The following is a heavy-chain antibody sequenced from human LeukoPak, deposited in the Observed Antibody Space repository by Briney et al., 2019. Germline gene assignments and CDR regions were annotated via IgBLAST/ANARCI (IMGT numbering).Heavy chain of an antibody. Sequence: SETLSLTCAVYGGSFSGYYWSWIRQRPGKGLEWIGEINHSGSTNYNPSLKSRVTISVDTSKNQFSLKLSSVTAADTAVYYCARAGKLEPIAYWGQGTLVTGAS. CDR1: GGSFSGYY. J-gene: IGHJ4*02. CDR3: ARAGKLEPIAY. V-gene: IGHV4-34*01. D-gene: IGHD1-1*01. CDR2: INHSGST.